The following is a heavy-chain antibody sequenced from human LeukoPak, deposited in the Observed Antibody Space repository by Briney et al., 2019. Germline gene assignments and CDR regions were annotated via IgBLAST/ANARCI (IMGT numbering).Heavy chain of an antibody. D-gene: IGHD3-22*01. J-gene: IGHJ5*02. CDR2: ISGSGGST. Sequence: PGGSLRLSCAASGFTFSSYAMSWVRQAPGKGLEWVSAISGSGGSTYYADSVKGRFTISRDNSKNTLYLQMNSLRAGDTAVYYCAKARQYYYDSSGYSAWGQGTLVTVSS. CDR3: AKARQYYYDSSGYSA. CDR1: GFTFSSYA. V-gene: IGHV3-23*01.